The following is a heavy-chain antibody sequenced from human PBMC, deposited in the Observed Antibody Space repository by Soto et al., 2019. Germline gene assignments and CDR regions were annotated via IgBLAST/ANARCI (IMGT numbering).Heavy chain of an antibody. D-gene: IGHD3-3*01. V-gene: IGHV1-69*13. J-gene: IGHJ6*02. CDR3: ARGKSPNYDFWSGPQNYGMDV. CDR1: GGTFSSYA. CDR2: IIPIFGTA. Sequence: GASVKVSCKASGGTFSSYAISWVRQAPGQGLEWMGGIIPIFGTANYAQKFQGRVTITADESTSTAYMELSSLRSEDTAVYYCARGKSPNYDFWSGPQNYGMDVWGQGTTVTVSS.